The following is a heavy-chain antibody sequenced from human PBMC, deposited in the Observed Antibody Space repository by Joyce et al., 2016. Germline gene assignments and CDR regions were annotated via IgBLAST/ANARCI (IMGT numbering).Heavy chain of an antibody. CDR1: GFNFSSYG. D-gene: IGHD3/OR15-3a*01. Sequence: QVQLVESGRGLVQPGRSLRLSCGASGFNFSSYGMHWGRQTPGKGLEWVAVITDDGTNEWYGESVQGRFTISRDKSKKTLYLQMNSLRGDDTAVYYCAKSLDFWTGSPCDYWGQGTLVTVSS. CDR2: ITDDGTNE. J-gene: IGHJ4*02. V-gene: IGHV3-30*18. CDR3: AKSLDFWTGSPCDY.